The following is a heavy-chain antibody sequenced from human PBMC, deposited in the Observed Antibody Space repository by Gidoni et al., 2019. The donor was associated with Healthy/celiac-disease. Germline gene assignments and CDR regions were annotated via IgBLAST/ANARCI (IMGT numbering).Heavy chain of an antibody. CDR1: GFTFRSYA. CDR2: IRGSGGRT. V-gene: IGHV3-23*01. Sequence: EVQLLESGGGLVQPGGSLRLSCAASGFTFRSYAMSWVRQAPGTGLGWVSAIRGSGGRTYYADSVKGRFTISRDNSKNTLYLQMNSLRAEDTAVYYCAKGPFHSGSYGWGDAFDIWGQGTMVTVSS. D-gene: IGHD1-26*01. CDR3: AKGPFHSGSYGWGDAFDI. J-gene: IGHJ3*02.